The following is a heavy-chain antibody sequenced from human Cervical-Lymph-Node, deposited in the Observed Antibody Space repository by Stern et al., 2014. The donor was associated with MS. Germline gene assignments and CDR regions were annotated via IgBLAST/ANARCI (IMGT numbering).Heavy chain of an antibody. D-gene: IGHD6-19*01. Sequence: VQLVQSGAEVKKPGASMKVSCKASGYSFTDSYIHWVRQAPGQGLEWMGWINPNSGATNYAQKLQGWVTMTRDTSITTAYMELSRLRSDDTAVYYCARSIAVSDNYFDHWGQGTLVTVSS. CDR2: INPNSGAT. CDR3: ARSIAVSDNYFDH. J-gene: IGHJ4*02. V-gene: IGHV1-2*04. CDR1: GYSFTDSY.